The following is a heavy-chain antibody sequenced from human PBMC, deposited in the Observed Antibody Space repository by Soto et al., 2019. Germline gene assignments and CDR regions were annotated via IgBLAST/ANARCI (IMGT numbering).Heavy chain of an antibody. CDR1: GITLSNYA. V-gene: IGHV3-23*01. CDR3: AKDRDCTTAFDY. J-gene: IGHJ4*02. Sequence: EVQLLESGGGLVQPGGSLRLSCVGSGITLSNYAMSWVRQAPGKGLEWVSAISERGTSTYYADSVKGRFTISRDKSKNTLYLQMNSLRAQDTAVYYCAKDRDCTTAFDYWGQGTVVTVSS. D-gene: IGHD2-21*01. CDR2: ISERGTST.